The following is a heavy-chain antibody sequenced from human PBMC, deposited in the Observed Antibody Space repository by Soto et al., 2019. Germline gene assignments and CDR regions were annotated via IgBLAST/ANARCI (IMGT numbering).Heavy chain of an antibody. D-gene: IGHD3-22*01. CDR3: ARKQYYYDSSGYYPNDAFDI. V-gene: IGHV5-10-1*01. CDR2: IDPSDSYT. CDR1: GYSFTSYW. Sequence: PGESLKISCKGSGYSFTSYWISWVRQMPGKGLEWMGRIDPSDSYTNYSPSFQGHVTISADKSISTAYLQWSSLKASDTAMYYCARKQYYYDSSGYYPNDAFDIRGQGTMVTVSS. J-gene: IGHJ3*02.